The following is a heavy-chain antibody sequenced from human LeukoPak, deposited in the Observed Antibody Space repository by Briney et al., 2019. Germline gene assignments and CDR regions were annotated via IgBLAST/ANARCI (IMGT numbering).Heavy chain of an antibody. CDR1: GYTLTELS. V-gene: IGHV1-69*05. CDR3: ARGGYSSSWYPEGLDY. J-gene: IGHJ4*02. Sequence: ASVKVSCKVSGYTLTELSMHWVRQAPGQGLEWMGRIIPIFGTANYAQKFQGRVTITTDESTSTAYMELSSLRSEDTAVYYCARGGYSSSWYPEGLDYWGQGTLVTVSS. CDR2: IIPIFGTA. D-gene: IGHD6-13*01.